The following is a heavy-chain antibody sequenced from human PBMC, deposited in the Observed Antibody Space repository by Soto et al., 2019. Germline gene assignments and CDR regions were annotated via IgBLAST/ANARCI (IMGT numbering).Heavy chain of an antibody. Sequence: EVLLVESGGGLVQPGGSLRLSCAASGFTFSSYSMNWVRQAPGKGLEWLSYISGRSTTIYYADSVKGRFTISRDNAKNSLYLQMNSLRDEVTAVYFCARVTGTSPPRFDYWGQGTLVTVSS. V-gene: IGHV3-48*02. CDR3: ARVTGTSPPRFDY. D-gene: IGHD1-7*01. J-gene: IGHJ4*02. CDR2: ISGRSTTI. CDR1: GFTFSSYS.